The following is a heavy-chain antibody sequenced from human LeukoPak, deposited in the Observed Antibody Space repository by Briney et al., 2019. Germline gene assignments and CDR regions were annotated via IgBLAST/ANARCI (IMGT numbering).Heavy chain of an antibody. CDR1: GGTFSSYA. Sequence: ASVKVSCKASGGTFSSYAISWVRQAPGQGLEWMGWISAYNGNTNYAQKLQGRVTMTTDTSTSTAYMELRSLRSDDTAVYYCARERWAGTTPIDYWGQGTLVTVSS. D-gene: IGHD1-7*01. V-gene: IGHV1-18*01. CDR3: ARERWAGTTPIDY. CDR2: ISAYNGNT. J-gene: IGHJ4*02.